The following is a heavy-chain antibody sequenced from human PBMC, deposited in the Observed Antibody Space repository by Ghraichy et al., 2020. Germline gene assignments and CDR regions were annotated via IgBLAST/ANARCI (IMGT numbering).Heavy chain of an antibody. CDR3: ARRSPTDYDYGMDV. V-gene: IGHV1-8*01. D-gene: IGHD3-22*01. CDR2: MNPNSGNT. Sequence: ASVKVSCKASGYNFISYDINWLRQATGHEPEWMGWMNPNSGNTGYAQKFQGRVTMTRDRSTYTAYMELSSLRSDDTAVYFCARRSPTDYDYGMDVWGQGTTVVVS. CDR1: GYNFISYD. J-gene: IGHJ6*02.